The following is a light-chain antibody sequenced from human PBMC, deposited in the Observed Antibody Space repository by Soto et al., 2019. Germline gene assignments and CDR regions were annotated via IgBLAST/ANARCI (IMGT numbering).Light chain of an antibody. Sequence: EIVLTQSPATLSLSPGERATLSCRASQSVSSYKLAWYQQKPGQAPRLLIYGASTRATGVPARFSGGGSGTEFTLTISSLQSEDFAVYYCQQYNDWPRTFGQGTKVDIK. J-gene: IGKJ1*01. CDR3: QQYNDWPRT. V-gene: IGKV3-15*01. CDR2: GAS. CDR1: QSVSSYK.